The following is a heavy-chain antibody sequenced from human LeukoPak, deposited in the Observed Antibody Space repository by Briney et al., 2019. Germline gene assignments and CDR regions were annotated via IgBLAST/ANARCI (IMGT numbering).Heavy chain of an antibody. CDR2: ISSSGSTI. J-gene: IGHJ4*02. V-gene: IGHV3-11*01. CDR3: ARDSGYGVGFDY. Sequence: NPGGSLRLSCAASGFTFSNAWMSWVRQAPGKGLEWVSYISSSGSTIYYADSVKGRFTISRDNAKNSLYLQMNSLRAEDTAVYYCARDSGYGVGFDYWGQGTLVTVSS. CDR1: GFTFSNAW. D-gene: IGHD5-12*01.